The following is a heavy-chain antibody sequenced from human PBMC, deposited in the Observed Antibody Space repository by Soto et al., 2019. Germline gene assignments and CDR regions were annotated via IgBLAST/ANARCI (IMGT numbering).Heavy chain of an antibody. CDR2: ISYDGSNK. CDR1: GFTFSSYG. CDR3: AKHVNIVATIRGYFDY. D-gene: IGHD5-12*01. Sequence: QVQLVESGGGVVQPGRSLRLSCAASGFTFSSYGMHWVRQAPGKGLEWVAVISYDGSNKYYADSVKGRFTISRDNSKNTLDLQMNSLRAEDTAVYYCAKHVNIVATIRGYFDYWGQGTLVTVSS. J-gene: IGHJ4*02. V-gene: IGHV3-30*18.